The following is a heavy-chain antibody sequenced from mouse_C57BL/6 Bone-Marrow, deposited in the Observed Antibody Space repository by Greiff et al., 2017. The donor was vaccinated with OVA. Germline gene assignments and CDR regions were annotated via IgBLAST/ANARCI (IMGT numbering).Heavy chain of an antibody. CDR3: ARSDLRGY. J-gene: IGHJ2*01. Sequence: VQLKESGPELVKPGASVKISCTASGYSFTDYNMNWVKQSHGKSLEWIGVINPNYGTTSYNQKYKGKATLTVDQSSSTAYMQHNSLTSEDSAVYYCARSDLRGYWGQGTTLTVSS. D-gene: IGHD1-1*01. CDR2: INPNYGTT. V-gene: IGHV1-39*01. CDR1: GYSFTDYN.